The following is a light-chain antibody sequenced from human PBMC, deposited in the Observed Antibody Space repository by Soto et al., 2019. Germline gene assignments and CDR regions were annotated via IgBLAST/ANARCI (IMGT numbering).Light chain of an antibody. CDR2: DVN. CDR3: SAHGGTNPYV. Sequence: QSALTQPPSASGSPGQSVAISCTGTASDIGGYTFVSWYQQHPGKAPKLLIYDVNKRPSGVPDRFSGSKSGNTASLTVSGLQDEEEADYYCSAHGGTNPYVFGTGTKLTVL. J-gene: IGLJ1*01. V-gene: IGLV2-8*01. CDR1: ASDIGGYTF.